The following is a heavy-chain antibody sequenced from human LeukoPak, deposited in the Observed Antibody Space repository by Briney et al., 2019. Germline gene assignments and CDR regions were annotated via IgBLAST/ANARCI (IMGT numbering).Heavy chain of an antibody. CDR3: ARGFIVVVPAAMDY. CDR2: ISAYNGNT. V-gene: IGHV1-18*01. D-gene: IGHD2-2*01. J-gene: IGHJ4*02. Sequence: ASVKVSCKASGYTFTSYGISWVRQAPGQGLEWMGWISAYNGNTNYAQRLQGRVTMTTDTSTSTAYMELRSLRSDDTAVYYCARGFIVVVPAAMDYWGQGTLVTVSS. CDR1: GYTFTSYG.